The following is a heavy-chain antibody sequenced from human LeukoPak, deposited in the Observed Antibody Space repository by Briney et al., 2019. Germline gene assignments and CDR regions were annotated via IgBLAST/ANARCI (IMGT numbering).Heavy chain of an antibody. V-gene: IGHV3-30*02. Sequence: PGGSLRLSCAASGFTFSSSGMHWVRQAPGKGLEWVAFIRYDGSNKYYADSVKGRFTISRDNSKNTLYLQMNSLRAEDTAVYYCAKYSSSWFTSDYGGQGNLVTVSS. CDR3: AKYSSSWFTSDY. CDR1: GFTFSSSG. D-gene: IGHD6-13*01. CDR2: IRYDGSNK. J-gene: IGHJ4*02.